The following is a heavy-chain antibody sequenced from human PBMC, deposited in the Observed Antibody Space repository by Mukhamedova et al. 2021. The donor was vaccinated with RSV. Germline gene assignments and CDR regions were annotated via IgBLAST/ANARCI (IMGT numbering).Heavy chain of an antibody. CDR2: IDRSGRS. Sequence: GKGLEWIGRIDRSGRSDYHPALKSRVTMSVDTSKNQFSLKLSSVTTADTAVYYCARDTGFGGTTSLFDYLRQGFLVTVSS. V-gene: IGHV4-4*07. D-gene: IGHD1-7*01. J-gene: IGHJ4*02. CDR3: ARDTGFGGTTSLFDY.